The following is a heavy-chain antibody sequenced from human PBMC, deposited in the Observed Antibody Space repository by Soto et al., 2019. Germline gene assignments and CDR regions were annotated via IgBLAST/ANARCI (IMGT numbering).Heavy chain of an antibody. CDR2: IYYSGNT. D-gene: IGHD3-3*01. CDR1: GDSMSPFY. J-gene: IGHJ6*02. Sequence: QVPLQESGPGLVKPSETLSLTCTVSGDSMSPFYWNWIRQSPGKGLEWIGYIYYSGNTNYNPSLKSRVAISVDTSKIQFSLKLSSVTAADTAVYYCARGVYDYWSGYYAGSGLDVWGQGTTVTVSS. V-gene: IGHV4-59*13. CDR3: ARGVYDYWSGYYAGSGLDV.